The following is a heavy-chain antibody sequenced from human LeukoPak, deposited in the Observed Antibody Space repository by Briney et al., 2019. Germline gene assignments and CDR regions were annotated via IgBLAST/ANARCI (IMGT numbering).Heavy chain of an antibody. D-gene: IGHD2-21*02. Sequence: GGSLRLSCAASGFTFSSFAMSWVRQAPGKGLEWVSIIGAGGSKTYYADSVKGRFTISRDNSKNTLYLQMNSLRAEDTAVYYCAKGIKGSYCNGDCYLTYYYYGLDVWGQGPRSPSP. J-gene: IGHJ6*02. CDR3: AKGIKGSYCNGDCYLTYYYYGLDV. CDR1: GFTFSSFA. CDR2: IGAGGSKT. V-gene: IGHV3-23*01.